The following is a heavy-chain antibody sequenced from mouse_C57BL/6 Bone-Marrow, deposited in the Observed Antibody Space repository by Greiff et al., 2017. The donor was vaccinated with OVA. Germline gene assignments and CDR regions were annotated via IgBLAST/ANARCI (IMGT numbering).Heavy chain of an antibody. CDR2: ISGGGGNT. J-gene: IGHJ4*01. CDR3: ARHEEISTVYAMDY. Sequence: EVKLVESGGGLVKPGGSLKLSCAASGFTFSSYTMSWVRQTPEKRLEWVATISGGGGNTYYPDSVKGRVTISRDNAKNTLYLQMSSLRSEDTALYYCARHEEISTVYAMDYWGQGTSVTVSS. D-gene: IGHD1-1*01. CDR1: GFTFSSYT. V-gene: IGHV5-9*01.